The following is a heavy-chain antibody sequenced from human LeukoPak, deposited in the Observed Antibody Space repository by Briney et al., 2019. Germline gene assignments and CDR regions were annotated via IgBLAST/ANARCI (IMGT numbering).Heavy chain of an antibody. CDR1: GFTYSSYW. J-gene: IGHJ4*02. CDR2: VSHDGSQS. Sequence: GGCLRLSCTASGFTYSSYWMTWVRQAPEKGPEWVASVSHDGSQSYYVDSVKGRFTISRVNAKNSLYLQMNSLRAEDTAMYYCATYFRAAFCSGPSFPIASFDYWGQGTLATVSS. V-gene: IGHV3-7*03. D-gene: IGHD2-2*01. CDR3: ATYFRAAFCSGPSFPIASFDY.